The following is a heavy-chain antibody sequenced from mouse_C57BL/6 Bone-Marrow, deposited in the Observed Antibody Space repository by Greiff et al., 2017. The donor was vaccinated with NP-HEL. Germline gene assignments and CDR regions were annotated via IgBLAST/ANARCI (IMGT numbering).Heavy chain of an antibody. CDR3: ARHDYGSSYGFAY. CDR1: GFTFSDYG. J-gene: IGHJ3*01. V-gene: IGHV5-15*01. CDR2: ISNLAYSI. Sequence: EVKLVESGGGLVQPGGSLKLSCAASGFTFSDYGMAWVRQAPRKGPEWVAFISNLAYSIYYADTVTGRFTISRENAKNTLYLEMSSLRSEDTAMYYCARHDYGSSYGFAYWGQGTLVTVSA. D-gene: IGHD1-1*01.